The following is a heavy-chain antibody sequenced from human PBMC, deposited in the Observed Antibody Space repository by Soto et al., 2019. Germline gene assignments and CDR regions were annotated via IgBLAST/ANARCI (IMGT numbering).Heavy chain of an antibody. CDR3: ARQQLVLSQFDY. D-gene: IGHD6-13*01. CDR2: INHSGST. J-gene: IGHJ4*02. V-gene: IGHV4-34*01. Sequence: SETLSLTCAVYGGSFSGYYWSWIRQPPGKGLEWIGEINHSGSTNYNPSLKSRVTISVDTSKNQFSLKLSSVTAADTAVYYCARQQLVLSQFDYWGQGTLVTVSS. CDR1: GGSFSGYY.